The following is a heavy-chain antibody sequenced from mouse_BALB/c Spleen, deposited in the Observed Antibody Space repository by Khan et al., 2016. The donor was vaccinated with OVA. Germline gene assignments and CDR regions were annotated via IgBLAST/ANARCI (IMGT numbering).Heavy chain of an antibody. J-gene: IGHJ3*01. Sequence: QVQLKQSGPGLVPPSQSLSITCTVSGFSLPSYNVHWVRQSPGKGLEWLGVIWGGGITDYSSAFISRLSISKDNSKSQVFFKMNSLQANDTAIDDCARNYDYDEGLAYWGQGTLVTVSA. CDR2: IWGGGIT. D-gene: IGHD2-4*01. V-gene: IGHV2-2*02. CDR3: ARNYDYDEGLAY. CDR1: GFSLPSYN.